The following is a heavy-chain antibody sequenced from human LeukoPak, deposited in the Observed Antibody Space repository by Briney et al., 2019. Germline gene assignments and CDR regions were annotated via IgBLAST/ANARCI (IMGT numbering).Heavy chain of an antibody. J-gene: IGHJ4*02. CDR2: INPSGGST. CDR3: ARGSIAARGGYFDY. Sequence: ASVTVSFKTSGYTFTSYYIHWVRQAPGQGLEWMGIINPSGGSTSNAQKLQGRVTMTRDTSTSTVYMELSSLRSEDTAVYYCARGSIAARGGYFDYWGQGTLVTVSS. D-gene: IGHD6-6*01. CDR1: GYTFTSYY. V-gene: IGHV1-46*01.